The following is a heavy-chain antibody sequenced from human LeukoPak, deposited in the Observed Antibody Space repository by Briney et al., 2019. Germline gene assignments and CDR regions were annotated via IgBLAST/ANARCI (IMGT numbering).Heavy chain of an antibody. CDR1: GFTFSSYW. CDR3: AGGIYGDPVAFDY. Sequence: GGSLRLSCAASGFTFSSYWMHWVRQAPGRGLVWGSRIHSDEIRTNYADSVTGRFTISRDNAKNTVYLQMNSLRNEDTAVYYRAGGIYGDPVAFDYWGQGTLVTVSS. CDR2: IHSDEIRT. D-gene: IGHD4/OR15-4a*01. V-gene: IGHV3-74*01. J-gene: IGHJ4*02.